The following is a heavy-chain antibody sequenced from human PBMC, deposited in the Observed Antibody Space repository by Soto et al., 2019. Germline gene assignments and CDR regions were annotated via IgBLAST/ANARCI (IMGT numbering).Heavy chain of an antibody. D-gene: IGHD3-22*01. V-gene: IGHV4-31*03. CDR2: IYYSGST. J-gene: IGHJ4*02. CDR1: GGSISSGGYY. CDR3: ARAPYYYDSSGHYYLAY. Sequence: SETLSLTCTVSGGSISSGGYYWSWIRQHPGKGLEWIGYIYYSGSTYYNPSLKSRVTISVDTSKNQFSLKLSSVTAADTAVYYCARAPYYYDSSGHYYLAYWGQGTLVTVSS.